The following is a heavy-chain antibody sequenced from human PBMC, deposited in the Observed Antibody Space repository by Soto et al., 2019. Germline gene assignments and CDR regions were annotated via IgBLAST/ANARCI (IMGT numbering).Heavy chain of an antibody. J-gene: IGHJ6*04. CDR1: GYTFTSYG. Sequence: ASVKFSCKASGYTFTSYGISWVRQAPGQGLEWMGWISAYNGNTNYAQKLQGRVTMTTDTSTSTAYMELRSLRSDDTAVYYCASEPTTIFGVVPSRSGMDVWGEGTTVTVSS. D-gene: IGHD3-3*01. CDR2: ISAYNGNT. CDR3: ASEPTTIFGVVPSRSGMDV. V-gene: IGHV1-18*04.